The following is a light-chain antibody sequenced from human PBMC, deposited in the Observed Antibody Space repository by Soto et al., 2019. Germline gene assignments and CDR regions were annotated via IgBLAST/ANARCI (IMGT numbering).Light chain of an antibody. V-gene: IGKV3-15*01. Sequence: EIVMTQSPATLSVSPGERATLSCRASQSVSSNLVGYLQKPGQAPRLLIYGASTRATGIPARFSGSGSGTEVNLTLSSLQSEDIGTYYCQQTDTLPSTFGEGTRLEI. CDR2: GAS. CDR1: QSVSSN. J-gene: IGKJ5*01. CDR3: QQTDTLPST.